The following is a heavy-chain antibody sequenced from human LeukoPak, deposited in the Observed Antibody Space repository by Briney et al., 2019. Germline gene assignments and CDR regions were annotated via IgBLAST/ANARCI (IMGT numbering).Heavy chain of an antibody. CDR1: GYTFTSYG. V-gene: IGHV1-18*01. CDR2: ISAYNGNT. J-gene: IGHJ4*02. D-gene: IGHD3-22*01. Sequence: SVKVSCKASGYTFTSYGISWVRQAPGQGLEWMGWISAYNGNTNYAQKLQGRVTMTTDTSTSTAYMELRSLRSDDTAVYYCARDQYYDRELQVLFSDYWGQGTLVTVSS. CDR3: ARDQYYDRELQVLFSDY.